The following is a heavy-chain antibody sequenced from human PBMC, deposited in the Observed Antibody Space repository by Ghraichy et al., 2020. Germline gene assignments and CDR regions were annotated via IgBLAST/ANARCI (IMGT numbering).Heavy chain of an antibody. CDR1: GGTFSSYA. CDR2: IIPIFGTA. V-gene: IGHV1-69*13. CDR3: ARATRDNYDFWSGYYRYGMDV. Sequence: SVKVSCKASGGTFSSYAISWVRQAPGQGLEWMGGIIPIFGTANYAQKFQGRVTITADESTSTAYMELSSLRSEDTAVYYCARATRDNYDFWSGYYRYGMDVWGQGTTVTVSS. D-gene: IGHD3-3*01. J-gene: IGHJ6*02.